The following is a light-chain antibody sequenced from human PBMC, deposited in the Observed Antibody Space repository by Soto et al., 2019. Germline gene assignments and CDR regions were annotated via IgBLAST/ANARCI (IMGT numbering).Light chain of an antibody. V-gene: IGKV1-5*01. CDR1: QSITNR. Sequence: DIQMTQSPSTVSATVGDRVTITCRASQSITNRLAWYQQKPGKAPKVLIYDASFLETGVPSRFSGGGYGTDFILTISSLQPDDFATYYCQHYGGMWTFGQGTKVDIK. J-gene: IGKJ1*01. CDR2: DAS. CDR3: QHYGGMWT.